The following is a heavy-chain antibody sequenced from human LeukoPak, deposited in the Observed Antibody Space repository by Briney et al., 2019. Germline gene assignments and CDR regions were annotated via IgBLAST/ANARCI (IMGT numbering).Heavy chain of an antibody. V-gene: IGHV3-48*01. CDR1: GFTFSNYN. J-gene: IGHJ3*02. Sequence: GGSLRLSCAASGFTFSNYNMNWVRQAPGKGLEWVSYIRSSSTTTHYADSVKGRFTISRDNARDSLYLQMNSLRAEDTAVYYCAKDLLVVVITGDHAFDIWGQGTMVTVSS. CDR2: IRSSSTTT. D-gene: IGHD3-22*01. CDR3: AKDLLVVVITGDHAFDI.